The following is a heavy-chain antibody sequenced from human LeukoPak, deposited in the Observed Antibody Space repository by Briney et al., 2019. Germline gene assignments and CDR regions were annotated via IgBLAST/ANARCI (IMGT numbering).Heavy chain of an antibody. CDR1: GGSISSSSYY. CDR2: IYYSGST. J-gene: IGHJ4*02. V-gene: IGHV4-39*07. CDR3: ARAPQLYYDSSGYYFDY. D-gene: IGHD3-22*01. Sequence: SETLSLTCTVSGGSISSSSYYWGWIRQPPGKGLEWIGSIYYSGSTYYNPSLKSRVTISVDTSKNQFSLKLSSVTAADTAVYYCARAPQLYYDSSGYYFDYWGQGTLVTVSS.